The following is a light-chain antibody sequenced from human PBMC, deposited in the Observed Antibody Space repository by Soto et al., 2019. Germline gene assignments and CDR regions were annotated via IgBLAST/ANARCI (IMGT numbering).Light chain of an antibody. CDR1: QSVSSSY. Sequence: EIVLTQSPGTLSLSPGERATLSCRASQSVSSSYLAWYQQKPGQAPRLLIYGASCRATGIPDRFSGSASGTDFTITNSRLEPEDVAVYYCHQYDSSPLTFGGGTKVEIK. V-gene: IGKV3-20*01. CDR3: HQYDSSPLT. J-gene: IGKJ4*01. CDR2: GAS.